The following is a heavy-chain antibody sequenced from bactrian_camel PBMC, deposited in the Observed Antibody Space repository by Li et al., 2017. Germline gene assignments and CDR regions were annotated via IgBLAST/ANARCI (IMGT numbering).Heavy chain of an antibody. V-gene: IGHV3S6*01. J-gene: IGHJ4*01. CDR3: AAAHRPPWGGRWSSLAASEYVY. D-gene: IGHD2*01. CDR1: YSQSRYC. CDR2: ISGDGSVS. Sequence: HVQLVESGGGSVEAGGSLRLSCEYSQSRYCMGWFRQGPGKEREGVASISGDGSVSYIDSVKGRFTISFDNVKATLYLQMNNLRPEDTAMYYCAAAHRPPWGGRWSSLAASEYVYWGQGTQVTVS.